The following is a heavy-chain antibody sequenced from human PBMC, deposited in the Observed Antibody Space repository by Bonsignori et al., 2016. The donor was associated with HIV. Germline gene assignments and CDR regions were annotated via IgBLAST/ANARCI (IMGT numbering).Heavy chain of an antibody. CDR3: ARRGYSGFEYYFDY. CDR1: GGSFTSNNYY. J-gene: IGHJ4*02. D-gene: IGHD5-12*01. Sequence: QLQLQESGPGLVKPSETLSLTCNVSGGSFTSNNYYWAWIRQPPGGAGVDWDYPSPWEHLLQPVPPESSHHIPLTRPRTSSTLSLNSVTAADTAVYHCARRGYSGFEYYFDYWAREPWSPSPQ. CDR2: PSPWEH. V-gene: IGHV4-39*01.